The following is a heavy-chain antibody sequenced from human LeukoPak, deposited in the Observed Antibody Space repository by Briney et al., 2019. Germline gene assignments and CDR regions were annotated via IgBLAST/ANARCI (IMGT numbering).Heavy chain of an antibody. CDR1: GGSISSGSYY. CDR3: AREGDYNWNYRAYYYYMDV. J-gene: IGHJ6*03. V-gene: IGHV4-61*02. Sequence: SQTLSLTCTVSGGSISSGSYYWSWIRQPAGKGLEWIGRIYTSGSTNYNPSLKSRVTISVDTSKNQVSLKLSSVTAADTAVYYCAREGDYNWNYRAYYYYMDVWGKGTTVTVSS. CDR2: IYTSGST. D-gene: IGHD1-7*01.